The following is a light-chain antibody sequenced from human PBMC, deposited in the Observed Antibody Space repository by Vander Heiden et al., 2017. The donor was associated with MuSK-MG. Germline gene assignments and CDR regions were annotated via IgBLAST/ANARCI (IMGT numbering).Light chain of an antibody. J-gene: IGKJ3*01. V-gene: IGKV1-39*01. CDR1: QSISSY. CDR2: AAS. CDR3: QQNESTPLT. Sequence: IHLTQSPSSLSASVGDRVTITCRASQSISSYLNWYQQKPGKAPKLLIYAASSLESGVPSRFSGSGSGTDFTLTISSLQPEDIATYYCQQNESTPLTFGQGTKVEIK.